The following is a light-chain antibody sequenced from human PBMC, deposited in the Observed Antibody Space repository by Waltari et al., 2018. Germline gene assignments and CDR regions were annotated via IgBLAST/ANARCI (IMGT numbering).Light chain of an antibody. V-gene: IGLV2-23*01. Sequence: QSALSQPASVSGSPGQSLTITCTGASTDLASYNLVAWYQHHPNRSPKLIIYEATKLPPGISHRFSGAKSGSTASLRISGLQADDEADYYCCSYTGSSTSYGCGGGTKVTVL. CDR2: EAT. CDR1: STDLASYNL. CDR3: CSYTGSSTSYG. J-gene: IGLJ1*01.